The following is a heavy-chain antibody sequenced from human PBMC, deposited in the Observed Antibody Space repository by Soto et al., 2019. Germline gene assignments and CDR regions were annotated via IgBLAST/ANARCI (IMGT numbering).Heavy chain of an antibody. J-gene: IGHJ6*02. D-gene: IGHD3-22*01. CDR1: GYSFISNW. V-gene: IGHV5-51*01. CDR2: IYPGDSDT. CDR3: ARHRSYHYDSSGFLNIYYLDV. Sequence: GESLKISCKTSGYSFISNWIAWVRKKPGKGLEWVAAIYPGDSDTRYSPSFQGQVTVSADKSITTAYLQWSSLKAPDSAVYYCARHRSYHYDSSGFLNIYYLDVWGQGTTVTVSS.